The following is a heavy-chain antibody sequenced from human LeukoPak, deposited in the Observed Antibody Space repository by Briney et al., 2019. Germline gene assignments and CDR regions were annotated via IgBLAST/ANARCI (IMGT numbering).Heavy chain of an antibody. Sequence: PGGSLRLSCAASGFTFSDYYMSWIRQAPGKGLEWVSAISGSGGSTYYADSVKGRFTISRDNSKNMLYLQMNSLRAEDTAVYYCATRGDILTGYPYYFDYWGQGTLVTVSS. CDR3: ATRGDILTGYPYYFDY. CDR1: GFTFSDYY. D-gene: IGHD3-9*01. CDR2: ISGSGGST. V-gene: IGHV3-23*01. J-gene: IGHJ4*02.